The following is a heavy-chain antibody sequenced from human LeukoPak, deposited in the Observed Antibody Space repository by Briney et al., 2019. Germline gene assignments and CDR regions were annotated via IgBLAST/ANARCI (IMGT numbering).Heavy chain of an antibody. J-gene: IGHJ4*02. V-gene: IGHV3-20*04. D-gene: IGHD3-9*01. CDR3: ARVNYDILTGYSRGGDY. CDR2: INWNGGST. Sequence: AGGSLRLSCAASGFTFDDYGMSWVRQAPGKGLEWVSGINWNGGSTGYADSVKGRFTISRDNAKKFLYLQMNSLRAEDTALYYCARVNYDILTGYSRGGDYWGQGTLVTVSS. CDR1: GFTFDDYG.